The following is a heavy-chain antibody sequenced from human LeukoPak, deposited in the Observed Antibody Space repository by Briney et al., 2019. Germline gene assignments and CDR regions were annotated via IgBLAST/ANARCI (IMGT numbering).Heavy chain of an antibody. CDR1: GVFISRYY. CDR2: VIYTGST. D-gene: IGHD6-19*01. V-gene: IGHV4-59*01. J-gene: IGHJ4*02. Sequence: SETLSLTCSVCGVFISRYYWSWIRQPPGKGLEWIGYVIYTGSTNYNPSLKSRVTISIDTSKNQFSLNLSSVTAADTAVYYCASTGEMYSSGWYFDFWGQGTLVTVSS. CDR3: ASTGEMYSSGWYFDF.